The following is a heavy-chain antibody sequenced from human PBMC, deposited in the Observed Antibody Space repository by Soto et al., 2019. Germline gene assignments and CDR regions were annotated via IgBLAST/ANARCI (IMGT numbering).Heavy chain of an antibody. D-gene: IGHD2-15*01. Sequence: SETLSLTCGVSGGSITNNNWWSWVRQPPGKGLEWIGEMYHNGNTNYNPSLKSRVTISLDKSKNQLSLKLSSVTAADTAVYYCARVVIAADYYFDYWGPGTLVT. CDR3: ARVVIAADYYFDY. CDR1: GGSITNNNW. J-gene: IGHJ4*02. CDR2: MYHNGNT. V-gene: IGHV4-4*02.